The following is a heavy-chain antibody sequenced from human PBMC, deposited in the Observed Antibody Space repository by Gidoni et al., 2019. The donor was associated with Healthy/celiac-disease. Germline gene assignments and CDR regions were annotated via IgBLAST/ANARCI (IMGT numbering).Heavy chain of an antibody. J-gene: IGHJ4*02. V-gene: IGHV4-39*07. CDR3: AREMSMDDILTGYYYPVY. D-gene: IGHD3-9*01. CDR2: IYYSGST. CDR1: GGSISISSYY. Sequence: QLQLQESGPGLVKPSETLSLTCTVSGGSISISSYYWGWIRQPPGKGLEWIGSIYYSGSTYYNPSLKSRVTISVDTSKNQFSLKLSSVTAADTAVYYCAREMSMDDILTGYYYPVYWGQGTLVTVSS.